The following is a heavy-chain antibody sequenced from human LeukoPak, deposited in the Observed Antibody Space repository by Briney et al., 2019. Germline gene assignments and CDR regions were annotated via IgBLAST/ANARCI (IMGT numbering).Heavy chain of an antibody. D-gene: IGHD3-22*01. CDR2: MYYSGST. CDR1: GGSITSGDYY. Sequence: SQTLSLTCTVSGGSITSGDYYWSWIRQPPGEGLEWIVYMYYSGSTYYNPSLKSRVTMSADTSKNQFSLKLSSVTAADTAVYYCARPYYYDSRIDPWGQGTLVTVSS. V-gene: IGHV4-30-4*01. J-gene: IGHJ5*02. CDR3: ARPYYYDSRIDP.